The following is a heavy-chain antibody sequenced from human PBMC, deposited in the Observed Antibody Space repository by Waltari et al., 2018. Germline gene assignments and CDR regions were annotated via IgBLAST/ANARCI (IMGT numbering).Heavy chain of an antibody. CDR1: GFTFGDYA. Sequence: EVQLVESGGGLVRPGGYLSLSCAAPGFTFGDYAVPWVRQVPGNGLGLVSGITWNSGSIGYADSVKGRLTTSRDNAKNSLYLQMNSLRVDDTALYYCAKDRYGDAYDAFDIWGQGTLVTVSS. V-gene: IGHV3-9*01. J-gene: IGHJ3*02. CDR3: AKDRYGDAYDAFDI. CDR2: ITWNSGSI. D-gene: IGHD2-21*02.